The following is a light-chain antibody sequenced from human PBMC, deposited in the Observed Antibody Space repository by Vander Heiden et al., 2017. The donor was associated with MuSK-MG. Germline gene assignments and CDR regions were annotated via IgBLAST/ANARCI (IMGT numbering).Light chain of an antibody. Sequence: SVLTQPPSASGTPAPRVTISCSGSSSNIGSNTVNWYQQLPGTAPKLRIYSNNQRPSGVPDRFSGSKSGTSASLAISGLQSEDEADYYCAAWDDSLNGVVFGGGTKLTGL. CDR3: AAWDDSLNGVV. CDR1: SSNIGSNT. J-gene: IGLJ2*01. V-gene: IGLV1-44*01. CDR2: SNN.